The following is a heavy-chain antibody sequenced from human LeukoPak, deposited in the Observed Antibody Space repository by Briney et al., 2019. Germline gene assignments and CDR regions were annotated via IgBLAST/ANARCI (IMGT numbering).Heavy chain of an antibody. CDR1: GFTFSSYS. V-gene: IGHV3-48*01. Sequence: GGSLRLSCAASGFTFSSYSMNWVRQAPGKGLEWVSYISSSSSTIYYADSVKGRFTISRDNAKNSLYLQMNSLRAEDTAVYYCARESSVAESYYYDSSGYYKSYYYYYMDVWGKGTTVTISS. J-gene: IGHJ6*03. CDR2: ISSSSSTI. D-gene: IGHD3-22*01. CDR3: ARESSVAESYYYDSSGYYKSYYYYYMDV.